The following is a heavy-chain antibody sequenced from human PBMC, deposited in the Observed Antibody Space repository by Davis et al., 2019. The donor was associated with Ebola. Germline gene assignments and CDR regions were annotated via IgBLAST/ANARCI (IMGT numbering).Heavy chain of an antibody. J-gene: IGHJ4*02. CDR3: ATAIDVNGFDY. D-gene: IGHD1-1*01. Sequence: PGGSLRLSCQGSGYKFSTYWIAWVRQMPGKGLEWMGAIYPDESEARYSPSFQGQVTISADKSFSTTYLQWSSLKASDTAMYFCATAIDVNGFDYWGQGTLVTVSS. CDR2: IYPDESEA. V-gene: IGHV5-51*01. CDR1: GYKFSTYW.